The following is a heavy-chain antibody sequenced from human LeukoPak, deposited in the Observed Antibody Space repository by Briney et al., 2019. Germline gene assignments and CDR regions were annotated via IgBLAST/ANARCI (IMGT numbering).Heavy chain of an antibody. Sequence: PGGSLRLSCVASGFTLSYYWMNWVRQAPGKGLEGVANIKQDGSEKYYVDSVKGRFIISRDNAKNSLYLQMNSLRAEDTAVYYCAREEDHRGVRYCSGGSCYLALPLDYWGQGTLVTVSS. J-gene: IGHJ4*02. V-gene: IGHV3-7*01. CDR3: AREEDHRGVRYCSGGSCYLALPLDY. D-gene: IGHD2-15*01. CDR2: IKQDGSEK. CDR1: GFTLSYYW.